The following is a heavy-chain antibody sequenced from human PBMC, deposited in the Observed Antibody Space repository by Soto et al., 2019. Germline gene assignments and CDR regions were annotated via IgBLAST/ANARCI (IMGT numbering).Heavy chain of an antibody. CDR2: IRGDGGDT. CDR1: EFTFSGYW. J-gene: IGHJ4*02. D-gene: IGHD3-10*01. V-gene: IGHV3-74*01. Sequence: EVHLVESGGDLVQPGGSLRLSCAASEFTFSGYWMHWVRQVPGKGLVWVSRIRGDGGDTNYADSVRGRFTISRDNAKNTLYLQMNSLRAEDTAVYYCARDQVAGSGSLDYWCQGTLVTVSS. CDR3: ARDQVAGSGSLDY.